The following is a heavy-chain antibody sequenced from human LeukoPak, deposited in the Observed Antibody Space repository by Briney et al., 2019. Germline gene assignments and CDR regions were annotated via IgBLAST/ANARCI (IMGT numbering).Heavy chain of an antibody. CDR3: AKAFQYYGSGSCDN. CDR2: ISYDGGNK. J-gene: IGHJ4*02. D-gene: IGHD3-10*01. CDR1: GFTFNTYG. Sequence: GGSLRLSCAASGFTFNTYGMHWVRQAPGRGLEWVSVISYDGGNKYYADSVQGRFTISRDNSKNTLCLQMNSLRPEDTALYYCAKAFQYYGSGSCDNWGQGTLVTVSS. V-gene: IGHV3-30*18.